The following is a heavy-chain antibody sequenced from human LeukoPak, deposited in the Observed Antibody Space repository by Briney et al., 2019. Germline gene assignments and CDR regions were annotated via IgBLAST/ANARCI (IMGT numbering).Heavy chain of an antibody. CDR3: ARDTSGGVFFFDY. CDR1: GGSFSGYY. V-gene: IGHV4-34*01. J-gene: IGHJ4*02. Sequence: PSETLSLTCAVYGGSFSGYYWSWIRQPPGKGLEWIGEINHSGSTNYNPSLKSRVTISVDTSKNQFSLKLSSVTAADTAVYYCARDTSGGVFFFDYWGQGTLVTVSS. CDR2: INHSGST. D-gene: IGHD3-10*01.